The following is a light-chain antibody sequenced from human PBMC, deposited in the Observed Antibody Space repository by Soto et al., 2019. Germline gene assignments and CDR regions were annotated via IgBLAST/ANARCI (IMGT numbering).Light chain of an antibody. CDR1: QSVSIN. CDR2: GAS. V-gene: IGKV3-15*01. J-gene: IGKJ3*01. Sequence: EIVMTQSPATLSVSPGERATLSCRASQSVSINLDWYQQKPGQAPRVLIYGASTRATGIPARFSGSGSGTEFTLTISSLQSEDIGVYYCQQYNKWPTETFGPGTKVDIX. CDR3: QQYNKWPTET.